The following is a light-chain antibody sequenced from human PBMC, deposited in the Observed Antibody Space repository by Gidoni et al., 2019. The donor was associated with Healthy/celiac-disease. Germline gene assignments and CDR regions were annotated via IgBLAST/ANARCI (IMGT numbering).Light chain of an antibody. Sequence: EIELTQSPSTLSLSPGERATISCRTSQSVSSYLAWYQQKPGQAPRLLIYDAANRATGIPARFSGSGSGTDFTLTISSLGPEDFAVYSCQQRSNWRPPWTFGQGTKVEIK. J-gene: IGKJ1*01. CDR2: DAA. CDR1: QSVSSY. CDR3: QQRSNWRPPWT. V-gene: IGKV3-11*01.